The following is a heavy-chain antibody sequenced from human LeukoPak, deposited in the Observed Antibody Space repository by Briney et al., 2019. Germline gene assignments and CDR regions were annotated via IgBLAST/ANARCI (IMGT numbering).Heavy chain of an antibody. V-gene: IGHV3-74*01. CDR3: ARDMWGTFDY. CDR2: INPDGSVT. J-gene: IGHJ4*02. CDR1: GFTFSRCA. D-gene: IGHD1-1*01. Sequence: GGSLRLSCAASGFTFSRCALSWVRQFPGKGLEWVSRINPDGSVTNYADSVKGRFTISRDNARNTLYLQISSLSVEDTAVYFCARDMWGTFDYWGQGALVTVSS.